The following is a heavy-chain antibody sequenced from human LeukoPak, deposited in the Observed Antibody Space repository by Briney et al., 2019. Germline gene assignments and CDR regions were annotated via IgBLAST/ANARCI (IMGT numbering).Heavy chain of an antibody. CDR2: ISWNSGSI. CDR1: GFTFDDYA. CDR3: AKDIGRYCSGGSCYDY. J-gene: IGHJ4*02. V-gene: IGHV3-9*03. D-gene: IGHD2-15*01. Sequence: PGGSLRLSCAASGFTFDDYAMHWVRQAPGKGLEWVSGISWNSGSIGYADSVKGRFTISRDNAKNSLYLQMNRLRAEDMALYYCAKDIGRYCSGGSCYDYWGQGTLVTVSS.